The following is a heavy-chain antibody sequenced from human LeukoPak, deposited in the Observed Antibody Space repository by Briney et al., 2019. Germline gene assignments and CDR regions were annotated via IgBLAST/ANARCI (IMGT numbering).Heavy chain of an antibody. CDR2: MNPHSGDA. CDR3: ARVCSGGSCLDY. J-gene: IGHJ4*02. CDR1: GYTFTSYY. V-gene: IGHV1-8*01. Sequence: GASVKVSCKTSGYTFTSYYINWVRQATGQRLEWMGWMNPHSGDADYAQNFQGRVTMTRSTSITTAYMELSSLTSEDTAVYYCARVCSGGSCLDYWGQGTLVTVSS. D-gene: IGHD2-15*01.